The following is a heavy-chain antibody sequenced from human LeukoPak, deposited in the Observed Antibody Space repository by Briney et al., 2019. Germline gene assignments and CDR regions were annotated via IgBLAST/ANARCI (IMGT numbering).Heavy chain of an antibody. Sequence: GGSLRLSCAASGFTFSCYAMHWVRQAPGKGLVWVAVTSYDGSKENYADSVKGRFTISRENSKNTLYLQMNSLRAEDTAVYYCARGISYEWLPGNWFDPWGQGTLVTVSS. CDR3: ARGISYEWLPGNWFDP. V-gene: IGHV3-30*01. CDR1: GFTFSCYA. J-gene: IGHJ5*02. D-gene: IGHD3-3*01. CDR2: TSYDGSKE.